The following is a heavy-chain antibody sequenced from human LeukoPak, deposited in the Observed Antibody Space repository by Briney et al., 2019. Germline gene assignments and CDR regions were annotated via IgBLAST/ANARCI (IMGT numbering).Heavy chain of an antibody. Sequence: PGGSLRLSCKVSGFLFSDSAIHWVRHAAGKGLEWVGRIRSKAHSGETGYADSVKGRFTISRDDSKDTSHLQMNSLRPEDTALYYCTSPAHDFDLWSGYYSLWGHGTQVTVSS. V-gene: IGHV3-73*01. CDR1: GFLFSDSA. CDR2: IRSKAHSGET. J-gene: IGHJ4*01. D-gene: IGHD3-3*01. CDR3: TSPAHDFDLWSGYYSL.